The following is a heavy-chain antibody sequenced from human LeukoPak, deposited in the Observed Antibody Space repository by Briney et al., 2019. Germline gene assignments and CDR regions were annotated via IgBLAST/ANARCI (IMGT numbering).Heavy chain of an antibody. D-gene: IGHD3-22*01. CDR3: AKVLRVYYRPVDY. Sequence: GGSLRLSCAASGFTFNLYAMSWVRQAPGKGLEWVSVISGSGGGTNYTDSVKGRFTISRDNSKNTLYLQMNSLRTEDTAAYYCAKVLRVYYRPVDYWGKGTLVPAS. J-gene: IGHJ4*02. V-gene: IGHV3-23*01. CDR1: GFTFNLYA. CDR2: ISGSGGGT.